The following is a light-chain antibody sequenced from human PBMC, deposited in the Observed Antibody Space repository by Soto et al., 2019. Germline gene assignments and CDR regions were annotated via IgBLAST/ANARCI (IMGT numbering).Light chain of an antibody. V-gene: IGLV2-14*01. CDR3: SSYTTSNTLEV. CDR1: SSDVGAYNY. CDR2: EVS. Sequence: QSALTQPASVSGSPGQSITISCTGTSSDVGAYNYVSWYQQHPGKAPKLMIYEVSSRPSGVSNRFSGSKSGNTASLTISGLQAEDEAVYYCSSYTTSNTLEVFGGGTKVTVL. J-gene: IGLJ3*02.